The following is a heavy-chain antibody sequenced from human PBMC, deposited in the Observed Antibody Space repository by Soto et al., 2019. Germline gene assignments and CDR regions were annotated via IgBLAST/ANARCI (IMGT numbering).Heavy chain of an antibody. Sequence: SETLSLTCTVSGGSISSYYWSWIRQPPGKGLEWIGYIYYSGSTNYNPSLKSRVTISVDTSNNQFSLKLSSVTAADTAVYYCATGRFSAMIRGVIMFDPWGQGTLVTVSS. J-gene: IGHJ5*02. D-gene: IGHD3-10*01. CDR1: GGSISSYY. CDR3: ATGRFSAMIRGVIMFDP. CDR2: IYYSGST. V-gene: IGHV4-59*01.